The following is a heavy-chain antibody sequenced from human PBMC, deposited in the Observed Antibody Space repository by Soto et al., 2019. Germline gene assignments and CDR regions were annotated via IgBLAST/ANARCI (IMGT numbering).Heavy chain of an antibody. CDR2: IASNSQT. J-gene: IGHJ4*01. V-gene: IGHV3-21*01. D-gene: IGHD3-22*01. CDR1: GITFSDYY. CDR3: VGTYDVPDY. Sequence: EVQLMESGGGLVKPGGSLRLSCAASGITFSDYYMNWIRQAPGKGLEWVSSIASNSQTFYTDSAKGRFTISRDNTKNSLYLQMISLRVEDTAVYYCVGTYDVPDYWGRGTLVTVSS.